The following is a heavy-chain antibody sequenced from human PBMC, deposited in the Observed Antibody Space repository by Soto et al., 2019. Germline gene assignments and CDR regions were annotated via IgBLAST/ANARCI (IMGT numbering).Heavy chain of an antibody. CDR1: GFTFSSYA. D-gene: IGHD3-9*01. CDR2: ISGSGGST. CDR3: AREGYLDWLLQPHIYYGMDV. V-gene: IGHV3-23*01. J-gene: IGHJ6*02. Sequence: GGSLRLSCAASGFTFSSYAMSWVRQAPGKGLEWVSAISGSGGSTYYADSVKGRFTISRDNSKNTLYLQMNSLRAEDTAVYYCAREGYLDWLLQPHIYYGMDVWGQGTTVTVSS.